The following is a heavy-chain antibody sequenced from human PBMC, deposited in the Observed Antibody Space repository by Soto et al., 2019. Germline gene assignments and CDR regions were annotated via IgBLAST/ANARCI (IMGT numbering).Heavy chain of an antibody. Sequence: GASVKVSCKVSGYTLTELSMHWVRQAPGKGLEWMGGFDPEDGETIYAQKFQGRVTMTEDTSTDTAYMELSSLRSEDTAVYYCATAPLLGTPEYYFDYWGQGTLVTVSS. V-gene: IGHV1-24*01. J-gene: IGHJ4*02. CDR3: ATAPLLGTPEYYFDY. D-gene: IGHD1-26*01. CDR2: FDPEDGET. CDR1: GYTLTELS.